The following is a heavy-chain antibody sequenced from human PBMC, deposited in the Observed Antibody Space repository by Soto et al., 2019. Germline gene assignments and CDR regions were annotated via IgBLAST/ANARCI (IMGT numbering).Heavy chain of an antibody. D-gene: IGHD4-17*01. CDR3: ARVYGDYLDF. V-gene: IGHV4-61*05. Sequence: PSETLSLTCTVSGGSISSSSYYWGWIRQPPGKGLEWIGYIYYSGSTNYNPSLKSRVTISVDTSKHQFSLKLSSVTAADTAVYYCARVYGDYLDFWGQGTLVTVSS. CDR1: GGSISSSSYY. J-gene: IGHJ4*02. CDR2: IYYSGST.